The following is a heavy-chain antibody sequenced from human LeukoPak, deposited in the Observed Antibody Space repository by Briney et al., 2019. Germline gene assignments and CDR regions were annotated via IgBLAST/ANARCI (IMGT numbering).Heavy chain of an antibody. CDR3: ASSAIVVVAAPRLDP. D-gene: IGHD2-15*01. CDR2: INAGNGNT. V-gene: IGHV1-3*01. CDR1: GYTFTSYA. J-gene: IGHJ5*02. Sequence: ASVKVSCKASGYTFTSYAMHWVRQAPGQRLEWMGWINAGNGNTKYSQKFQGRVTITRDTSASTAYMELSSLRSEDTAVYYCASSAIVVVAAPRLDPWGQGTLVTVSS.